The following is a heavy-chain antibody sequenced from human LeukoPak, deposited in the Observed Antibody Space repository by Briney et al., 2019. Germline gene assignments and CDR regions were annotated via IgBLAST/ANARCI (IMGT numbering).Heavy chain of an antibody. CDR3: ATSGPDFLPVSPLLDY. V-gene: IGHV1-2*02. J-gene: IGHJ4*02. D-gene: IGHD2/OR15-2a*01. CDR1: GYTFTGYY. Sequence: WASVKVSCKASGYTFTGYYLHWARQAPGQGLEWMGWINPHSGDTEYAQKFQGRVTMTRDTFISTAYLELSRSKSDDTAVYYCATSGPDFLPVSPLLDYWGQGTLVTVSS. CDR2: INPHSGDT.